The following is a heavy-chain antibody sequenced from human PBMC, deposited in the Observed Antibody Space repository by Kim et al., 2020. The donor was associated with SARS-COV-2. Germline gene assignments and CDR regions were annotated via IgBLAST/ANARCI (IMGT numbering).Heavy chain of an antibody. CDR2: ISSSSSYI. CDR1: GFTFSSYS. CDR3: ARDKSYEGYYGMDV. D-gene: IGHD1-26*01. V-gene: IGHV3-21*01. Sequence: GGSLRLSCAASGFTFSSYSMNWVRQAPGKGLEWVSSISSSSSYIYYADSVKGRFTISRDNAKNSLYLQMNSLRAEDTAVYYCARDKSYEGYYGMDVWGQGTTVTVSS. J-gene: IGHJ6*02.